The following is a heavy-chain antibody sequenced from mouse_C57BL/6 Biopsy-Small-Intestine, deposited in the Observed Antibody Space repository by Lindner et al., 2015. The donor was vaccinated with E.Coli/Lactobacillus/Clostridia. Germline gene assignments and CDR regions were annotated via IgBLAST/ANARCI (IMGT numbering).Heavy chain of an antibody. CDR3: ARNWDYFDY. CDR2: INPNYGTT. D-gene: IGHD4-1*01. V-gene: IGHV1-39*01. Sequence: QLQESGPELVKPGASVKISCKASGYSFTDYNMNWVKQSNGKSLEWIGVINPNYGTTSYNQKFKDKATLTADKSSSTAYMQLSSLTSEDSAVYYCARNWDYFDYWGQGTTLTVSS. CDR1: GYSFTDYN. J-gene: IGHJ2*01.